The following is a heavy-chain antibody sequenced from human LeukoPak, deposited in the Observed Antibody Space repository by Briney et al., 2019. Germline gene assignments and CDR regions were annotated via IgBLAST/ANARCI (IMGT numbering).Heavy chain of an antibody. Sequence: ASVKVSCKASGYTFTSYGISWVRQAPGQGLEWMGWISAYNGNTNYAQKLQGRVTMTTDTSTSTAYMELRSLRSDDTAVYYCAYAAGYYDSSGYSIARYWGQGTLVTVSS. V-gene: IGHV1-18*01. CDR1: GYTFTSYG. D-gene: IGHD3-22*01. CDR2: ISAYNGNT. J-gene: IGHJ4*02. CDR3: AYAAGYYDSSGYSIARY.